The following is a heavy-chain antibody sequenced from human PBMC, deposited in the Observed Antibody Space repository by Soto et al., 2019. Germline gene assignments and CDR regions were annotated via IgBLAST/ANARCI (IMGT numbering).Heavy chain of an antibody. CDR1: GFTFSSYA. D-gene: IGHD5-18*01. J-gene: IGHJ4*02. Sequence: GGSLRLSCAASGFTFSSYAMIWVRQAPGKGLEWVSAISGSGGSTYYADSVKGRFTISRDNSKNTLYLQMNSLRAEDTAVYYCAKDKGGYSYGSYYFDYWGQGTLVTVSS. CDR3: AKDKGGYSYGSYYFDY. V-gene: IGHV3-23*01. CDR2: ISGSGGST.